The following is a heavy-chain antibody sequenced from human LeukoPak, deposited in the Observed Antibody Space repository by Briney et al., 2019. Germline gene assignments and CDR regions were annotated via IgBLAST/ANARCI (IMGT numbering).Heavy chain of an antibody. CDR2: ISYDGSNK. Sequence: GGSLRLSCAASGFTFSSYAMHWVRQAPGKGLEWVAVISYDGSNKYYADSVKGRFTISRDNSKNTLYLQMNSLRAEDTAVYYCARDNGVAARPGGFDYWGQGTLVTVSS. V-gene: IGHV3-30-3*01. CDR1: GFTFSSYA. CDR3: ARDNGVAARPGGFDY. J-gene: IGHJ4*02. D-gene: IGHD6-6*01.